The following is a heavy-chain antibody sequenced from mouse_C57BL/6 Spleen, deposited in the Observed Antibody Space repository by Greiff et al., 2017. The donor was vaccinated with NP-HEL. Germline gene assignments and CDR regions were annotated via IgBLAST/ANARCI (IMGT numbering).Heavy chain of an antibody. CDR2: ISYDGSN. V-gene: IGHV3-6*01. CDR3: ASPDYYGSSYWYFDV. CDR1: GYSITSGYY. D-gene: IGHD1-1*01. J-gene: IGHJ1*03. Sequence: EVQLQESGPGLVKPSPSLSLTCSVTGYSITSGYYWNWIRQLPGNKQEWMGYISYDGSNNFNPSLKNRISITRDTSKNQFFLKLNSVTTEDTATYYCASPDYYGSSYWYFDVWGTGTTVTVSS.